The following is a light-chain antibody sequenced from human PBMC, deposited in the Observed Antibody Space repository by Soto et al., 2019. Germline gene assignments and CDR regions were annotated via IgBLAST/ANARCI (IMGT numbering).Light chain of an antibody. V-gene: IGKV1-33*01. CDR3: QHYDHLPPLS. J-gene: IGKJ4*01. CDR2: DAS. Sequence: DIQMTQSPSSLSASVGGRVTITCQASQDIKNYLNWYQQKPGKAANLLIYDASNLKTGVPSRFSGSGSGTHFTFTISSLQPEDIATYYCQHYDHLPPLSFGGGTKVEIK. CDR1: QDIKNY.